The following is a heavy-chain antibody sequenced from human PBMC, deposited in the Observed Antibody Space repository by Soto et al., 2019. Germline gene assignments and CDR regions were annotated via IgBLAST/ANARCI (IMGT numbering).Heavy chain of an antibody. CDR3: AKDPTYCGGDCP. Sequence: PGGSLRLSCAASGFTFTNYAMHWVRQAPGKEPEWVAIIWSDGSNKYYADSVKGRFTISRDNSKNTLYLQMNSLRAEDTAVYYCAKDPTYCGGDCPWGQGTLVTVSS. CDR1: GFTFTNYA. CDR2: IWSDGSNK. J-gene: IGHJ5*02. D-gene: IGHD2-21*02. V-gene: IGHV3-33*06.